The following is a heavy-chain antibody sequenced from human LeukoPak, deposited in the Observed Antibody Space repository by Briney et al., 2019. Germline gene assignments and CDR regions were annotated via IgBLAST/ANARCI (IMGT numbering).Heavy chain of an antibody. J-gene: IGHJ5*02. CDR2: INSDGSST. V-gene: IGHV3-74*01. CDR3: ARDQLRGSDFWSGYYQAEYNWFDP. D-gene: IGHD3-3*01. CDR1: GFTFSSYW. Sequence: PGGSLRLSCAASGFTFSSYWMHWVRQAPGKGLVWVSRINSDGSSTSYADSVKGRFTISRDNAKNTLYLQMNSLRAEDTAVYYCARDQLRGSDFWSGYYQAEYNWFDPWGQGTLVTVSS.